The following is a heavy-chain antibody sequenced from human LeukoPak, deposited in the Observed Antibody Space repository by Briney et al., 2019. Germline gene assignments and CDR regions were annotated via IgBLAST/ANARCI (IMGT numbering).Heavy chain of an antibody. CDR2: IRYDGSIK. D-gene: IGHD2-2*01. CDR1: GFTFSTYG. Sequence: GGSLRLSCAASGFTFSTYGMLWVRQAPGQGPEWVAFIRYDGSIKYYADSVKGRFTISRDNSKNTLYLQMNSLRVEDTSVYYCARGLVVVPAVSDYWGQGTLVTVSS. V-gene: IGHV3-30*02. CDR3: ARGLVVVPAVSDY. J-gene: IGHJ4*02.